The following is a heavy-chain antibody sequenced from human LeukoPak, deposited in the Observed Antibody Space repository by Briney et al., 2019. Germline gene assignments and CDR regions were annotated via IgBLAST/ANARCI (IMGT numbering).Heavy chain of an antibody. CDR1: GFTFSSYS. V-gene: IGHV3-21*01. Sequence: VKPGGSLRLSCAASGFTFSSYSMNWVRQAPGKGLEWVSSISSSSSYIYYADSVKGRFTISRDNAKNSLYLQMNSLRAEDTAVYYCARVRESDDIFWTAPFDYWGQGTLVTVSS. CDR2: ISSSSSYI. J-gene: IGHJ4*02. CDR3: ARVRESDDIFWTAPFDY. D-gene: IGHD3-10*01.